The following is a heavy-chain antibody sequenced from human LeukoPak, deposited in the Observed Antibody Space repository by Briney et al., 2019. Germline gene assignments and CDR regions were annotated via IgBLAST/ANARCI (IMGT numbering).Heavy chain of an antibody. CDR3: AKDLRVIVVTYYMDV. D-gene: IGHD2-2*01. V-gene: IGHV3-23*01. CDR1: GFTFNSYA. J-gene: IGHJ6*03. CDR2: ISGNGGST. Sequence: GGSLRLSCAAAGFTFNSYAMTWVRQAPGKGLEWVSSISGNGGSTYYTDSVKGRFTISRDNSKNTLYLQMNSLRAEDTAAYYCAKDLRVIVVTYYMDVWGNGTTVTVSS.